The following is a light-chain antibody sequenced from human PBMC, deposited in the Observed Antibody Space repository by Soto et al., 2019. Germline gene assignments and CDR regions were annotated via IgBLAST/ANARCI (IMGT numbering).Light chain of an antibody. CDR2: GNS. J-gene: IGLJ1*01. V-gene: IGLV1-40*01. Sequence: QSVLTQPPSVSGAPGQRVTISCTGSSSNIGAGYDVHWYRQLPGTAPKLLIYGNSNRPSGVPDRFSGSKSGTSASLAITGLQAEDEADYYCQSYDSSLSAFYVFGTGTKLTVL. CDR1: SSNIGAGYD. CDR3: QSYDSSLSAFYV.